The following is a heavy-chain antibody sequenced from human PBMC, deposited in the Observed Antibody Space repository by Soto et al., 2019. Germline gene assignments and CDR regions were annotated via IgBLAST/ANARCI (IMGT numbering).Heavy chain of an antibody. D-gene: IGHD3-10*01. Sequence: ASVKVSCKASGYTFTSYDINWVRQATGQGLERMGWMNPNSGNTGYAQKLQGRVTMTRNTSISTAYMEMSSLRSEDTAVYYSEGEGKGVLLWFGEGLDVFDIWGQGKMATVSS. V-gene: IGHV1-8*01. CDR3: EGEGKGVLLWFGEGLDVFDI. J-gene: IGHJ3*02. CDR1: GYTFTSYD. CDR2: MNPNSGNT.